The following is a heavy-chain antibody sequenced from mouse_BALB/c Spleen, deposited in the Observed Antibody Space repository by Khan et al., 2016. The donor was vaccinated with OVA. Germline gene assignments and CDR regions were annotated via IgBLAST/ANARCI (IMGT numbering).Heavy chain of an antibody. CDR3: ARDYWFDY. CDR1: GFTFSNYA. J-gene: IGHJ3*01. V-gene: IGHV5-6-5*01. Sequence: EVQLVESGGGLVKPGGSLKVSCAASGFTFSNYAMSWVRQTPEKRLEWVASISTGDTTYYPDSVKGRFTISRDNARNIMYLQMSSLSSDDTAMYYCARDYWFDYWGQGTLVTVSA. CDR2: ISTGDTT.